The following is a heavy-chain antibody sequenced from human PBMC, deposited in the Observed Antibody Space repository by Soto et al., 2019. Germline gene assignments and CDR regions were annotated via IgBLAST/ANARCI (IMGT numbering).Heavy chain of an antibody. V-gene: IGHV3-23*01. CDR1: GFTFSNYA. J-gene: IGHJ4*02. D-gene: IGHD6-13*01. CDR2: ISGSGGST. CDR3: PNHQCSTWYQIDY. Sequence: EVPLLESGGGLVQPGGSLRLSCAASGFTFSNYAVTWVRQAPGKGLEWVSTISGSGGSTYYADSVKGRFTISRDNSKYTLYLQMYSLRAEDVALDYCPNHQCSTWYQIDYWGQGTLVTVSS.